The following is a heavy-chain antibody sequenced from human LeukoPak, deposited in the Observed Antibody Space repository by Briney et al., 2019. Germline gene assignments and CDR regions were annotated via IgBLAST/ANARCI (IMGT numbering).Heavy chain of an antibody. J-gene: IGHJ3*02. D-gene: IGHD3-10*01. CDR2: IKQDGSEK. CDR1: GFTFSSYW. CDR3: AKSNGYGLVDI. Sequence: GGSLRLSCAASGFTFSSYWMSWVRQAPGKGLEWVANIKQDGSEKYYVDSVKGRFTISRDNAKNTLYLQMNSLRAEDTAVYYCAKSNGYGLVDIWGQGTMVTVSS. V-gene: IGHV3-7*03.